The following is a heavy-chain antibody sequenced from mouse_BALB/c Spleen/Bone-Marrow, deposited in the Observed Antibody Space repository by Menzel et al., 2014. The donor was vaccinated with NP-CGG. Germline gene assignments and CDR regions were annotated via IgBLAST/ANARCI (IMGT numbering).Heavy chain of an antibody. CDR1: GFTFSSYG. J-gene: IGHJ2*01. Sequence: VQVVESGGDLVKPGGSLKLSCAASGFTFSSYGMSWVRQTPDKRLEWVATISSGGSYTYYPDSVKGRFTISRDNAKNTLYLQMSSLKSEDTAMYYCARDGLDYWGQGTTLTVAS. CDR2: ISSGGSYT. D-gene: IGHD3-1*01. V-gene: IGHV5-6*01. CDR3: ARDGLDY.